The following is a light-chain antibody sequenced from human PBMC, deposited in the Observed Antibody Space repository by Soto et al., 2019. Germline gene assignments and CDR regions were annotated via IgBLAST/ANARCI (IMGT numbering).Light chain of an antibody. CDR2: DVR. CDR1: SSDVGAFNF. J-gene: IGLJ2*01. Sequence: QSVLTQPASVSGSPGQSITISCTGTSSDVGAFNFVSWYQQHPGKAPKLMIYDVRHRPSGVSDRFSGSKSGNTASLTIYGLQAEDEADYYCTSHTTPSPPVLFGGGTKLTVL. V-gene: IGLV2-14*03. CDR3: TSHTTPSPPVL.